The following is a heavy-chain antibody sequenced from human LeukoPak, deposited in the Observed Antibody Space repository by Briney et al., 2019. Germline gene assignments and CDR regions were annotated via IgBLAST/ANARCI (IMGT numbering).Heavy chain of an antibody. CDR3: AAPYCTNGVCFYYMDV. Sequence: ASVKVSCKASGCTFTDYYMHWVRQAPGHGLEWMGWINPNSAGTNYAQKFQGWVTMTGDTSISTAYMELSRLRSDDTAVYYCAAPYCTNGVCFYYMDVWGKGTTVTVSS. CDR2: INPNSAGT. V-gene: IGHV1-2*04. CDR1: GCTFTDYY. D-gene: IGHD2-8*01. J-gene: IGHJ6*03.